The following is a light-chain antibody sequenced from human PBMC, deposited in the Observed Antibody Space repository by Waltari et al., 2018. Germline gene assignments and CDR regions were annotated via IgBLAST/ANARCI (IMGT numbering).Light chain of an antibody. J-gene: IGLJ2*01. Sequence: SSELTQDPAVSVALGQTVRITCQGDRLRTYYASWYQQKPGQAPVLVMYGENNRPSGIPDRFSGSNSGNTASLTITGTQAEDEADYYCNSRDSGHVLFGGGTRLSVL. CDR3: NSRDSGHVL. CDR2: GEN. V-gene: IGLV3-19*01. CDR1: RLRTYY.